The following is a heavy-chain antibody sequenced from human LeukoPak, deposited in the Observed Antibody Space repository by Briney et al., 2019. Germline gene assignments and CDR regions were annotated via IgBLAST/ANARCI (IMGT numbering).Heavy chain of an antibody. Sequence: PGGSLRLSCAASGFTLRSYAMHWVRQAPAKGLERVALMSYDGSNKYYADSVKGRFTISRDNSKNTLYLQMNSLRPEDTAVYYCARDPYSSSSYNWFDPWGQGTLVTVSS. J-gene: IGHJ5*02. CDR2: MSYDGSNK. V-gene: IGHV3-30-3*01. CDR1: GFTLRSYA. D-gene: IGHD6-13*01. CDR3: ARDPYSSSSYNWFDP.